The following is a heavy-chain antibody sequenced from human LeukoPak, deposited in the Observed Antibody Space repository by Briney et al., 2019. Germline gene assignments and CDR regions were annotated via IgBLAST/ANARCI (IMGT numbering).Heavy chain of an antibody. CDR1: GFTFNTYA. CDR3: ARVPYGSGTYTDY. V-gene: IGHV3-30-3*01. D-gene: IGHD3-10*01. J-gene: IGHJ4*02. CDR2: ITYDGSDK. Sequence: GRSLRLSCAASGFTFNTYAMHWVRQAPGKGLEWVAVITYDGSDKYYADSVKGRFTISRDNSKNTVYLQMNSLRAGDTAVYYCARVPYGSGTYTDYWGRGTLVTVSS.